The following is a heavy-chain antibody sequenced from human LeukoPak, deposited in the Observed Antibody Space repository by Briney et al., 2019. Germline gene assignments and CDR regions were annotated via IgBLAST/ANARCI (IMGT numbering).Heavy chain of an antibody. CDR3: ARDKAEGQPAFDY. V-gene: IGHV3-7*01. D-gene: IGHD1-1*01. CDR2: KNQDGSDK. CDR1: GFTFSSYW. Sequence: GGSLRLFCATSGFTFSSYWMTWVREAPGKRLEWVANKNQDGSDKYYVKYVKCSLNISRDNAKNSLSLKMNSLRVEDTAVYYCARDKAEGQPAFDYWGQGTLVTVSS. J-gene: IGHJ4*02.